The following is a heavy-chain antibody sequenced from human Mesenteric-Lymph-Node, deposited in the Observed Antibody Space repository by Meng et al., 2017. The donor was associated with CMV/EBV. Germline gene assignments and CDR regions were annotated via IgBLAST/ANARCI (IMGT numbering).Heavy chain of an antibody. CDR3: ARVRYNSLDY. Sequence: SGTLCLPCTVSGGSISTYYWSWMRQPPGKGLEWIGYIYYTGSTNYNPSLKSRVTISIDTTKNQFSPMLTSLTAADTAVYYCARVRYNSLDYWGQGTLVTVSS. CDR1: GGSISTYY. CDR2: IYYTGST. D-gene: IGHD1-1*01. J-gene: IGHJ4*02. V-gene: IGHV4-59*13.